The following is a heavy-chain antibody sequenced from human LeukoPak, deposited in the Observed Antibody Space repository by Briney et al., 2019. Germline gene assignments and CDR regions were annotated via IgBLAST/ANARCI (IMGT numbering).Heavy chain of an antibody. CDR1: TFTFSSYG. Sequence: GASLRLSCGASTFTFSSYGMTWVRQAPGQGLEWVPAISSSSSYTNYADSVKGRFTISRDNAKNSLYLQMNSLRAEDTAVYYCARDFFRGSSGSGYWGQGTLVTVSS. D-gene: IGHD6-19*01. V-gene: IGHV3-21*04. J-gene: IGHJ4*02. CDR2: ISSSSSYT. CDR3: ARDFFRGSSGSGY.